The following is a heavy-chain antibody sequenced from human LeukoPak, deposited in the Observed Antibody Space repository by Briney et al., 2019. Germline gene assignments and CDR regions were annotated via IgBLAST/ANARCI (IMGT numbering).Heavy chain of an antibody. D-gene: IGHD6-19*01. J-gene: IGHJ4*02. V-gene: IGHV3-43*02. CDR2: ISGEGGST. CDR3: ARESETSGWYDY. CDR1: GFIFDNYA. Sequence: PGGSLRLSCAAPGFIFDNYAIHWVRQAPGKGLEWVSHISGEGGSTLYADSVRGRFTISRDNTRKSLSLQMSSLRSEDTALYYCARESETSGWYDYWGQGTLVTVSS.